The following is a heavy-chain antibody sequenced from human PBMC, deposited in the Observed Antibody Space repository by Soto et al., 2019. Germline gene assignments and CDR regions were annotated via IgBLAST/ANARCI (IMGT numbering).Heavy chain of an antibody. CDR1: GFTFSSYA. Sequence: GGSLRLSCAASGFTFSSYAMSWVRQAPGKGLEWVSAISGSSSYIYYADSVKGRFTISRDNAKNSLYLQMNSLRAEDTAVYYCARAVDSGYWGQGTLVTVSS. D-gene: IGHD3-10*01. J-gene: IGHJ4*02. V-gene: IGHV3-21*01. CDR3: ARAVDSGY. CDR2: ISGSSSYI.